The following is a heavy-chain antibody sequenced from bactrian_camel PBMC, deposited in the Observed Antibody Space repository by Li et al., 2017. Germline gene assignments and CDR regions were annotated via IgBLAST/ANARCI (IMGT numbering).Heavy chain of an antibody. V-gene: IGHV3S54*01. J-gene: IGHJ6*01. Sequence: HVQLVESGGGSVQVGGSLKLSCVASGSRGKCMAWFRQAPGKQREGVACIYTDGDYTYYADSVKGRFTISQNTAKNTVFLQMNSLKPEDTAMYYCAADFAPGRQCSLIAALISGGKALRGGDSDYSGQGTQVTVS. CDR3: AADFAPGRQCSLIAALISGGKALRGGDSDY. CDR1: GSRGKC. CDR2: IYTDGDYT. D-gene: IGHD1*01.